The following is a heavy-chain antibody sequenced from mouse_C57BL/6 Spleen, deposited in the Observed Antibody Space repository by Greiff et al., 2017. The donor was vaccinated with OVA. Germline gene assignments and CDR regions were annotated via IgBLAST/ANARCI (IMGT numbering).Heavy chain of an antibody. V-gene: IGHV1-55*01. J-gene: IGHJ2*01. CDR3: ARSYYYGSSFCDY. D-gene: IGHD1-1*01. CDR1: GYTFTSYW. Sequence: QVHVKQPGAELVKPGASVKMSCKASGYTFTSYWITWVKQRPGQGLEWIGDLYPGSGSTNYNEKFKSKATLTVDTSSSTAYMQLSSLTSEDSAVYYGARSYYYGSSFCDYWGQGTTLTVSS. CDR2: LYPGSGST.